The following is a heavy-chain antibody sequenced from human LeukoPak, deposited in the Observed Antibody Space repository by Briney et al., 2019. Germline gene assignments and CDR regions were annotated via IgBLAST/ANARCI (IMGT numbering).Heavy chain of an antibody. CDR3: ARAIDYDILTGYYWPIDY. V-gene: IGHV3-21*01. J-gene: IGHJ4*02. Sequence: GGSLRLSCAASGLTLSSYSMNWVRQAPGKGLEWVSSISSSSSYIYYADSVKGRFTISRDNAKNSLYLQMNSLRAEDTAVYYCARAIDYDILTGYYWPIDYWGQGTLVTVSS. CDR2: ISSSSSYI. CDR1: GLTLSSYS. D-gene: IGHD3-9*01.